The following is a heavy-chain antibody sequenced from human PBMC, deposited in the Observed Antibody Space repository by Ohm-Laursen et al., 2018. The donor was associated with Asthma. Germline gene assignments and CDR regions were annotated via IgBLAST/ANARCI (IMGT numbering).Heavy chain of an antibody. Sequence: SQRLSCAASGFTFSTYWMHWVRQAPGKGLVWVSRVYGDGSNTIYADSVKGRFTISRDNAKNTLYLQMNSLRAEDTAVYYCTRGGHYGSYFDYWGQGTLVTVSS. J-gene: IGHJ4*02. CDR1: GFTFSTYW. CDR3: TRGGHYGSYFDY. CDR2: VYGDGSNT. D-gene: IGHD4-17*01. V-gene: IGHV3-74*01.